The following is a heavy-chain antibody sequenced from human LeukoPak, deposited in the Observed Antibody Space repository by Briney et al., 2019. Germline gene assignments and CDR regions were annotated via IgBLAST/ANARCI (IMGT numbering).Heavy chain of an antibody. CDR1: GGSIGSNY. CDR2: IYYSRST. CDR3: AIAGVVTNPNCYWYFDL. V-gene: IGHV4-59*13. Sequence: SETLSLTFTVVGGSIGSNYGGCIRQPPGKGLEWIGYIYYSRSTNYNPSLESRVTISVDTSKNQFSLKLNSVTAPERPAHCCAIAGVVTNPNCYWYFDLWGRGTLVTVSS. J-gene: IGHJ2*01. D-gene: IGHD3-3*01.